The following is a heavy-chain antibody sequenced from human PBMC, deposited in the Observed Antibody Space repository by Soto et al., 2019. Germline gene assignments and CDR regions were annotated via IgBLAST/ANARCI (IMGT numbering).Heavy chain of an antibody. V-gene: IGHV4-39*01. CDR1: GGSISSSSYY. J-gene: IGHJ2*01. CDR2: IYYSGST. Sequence: SETLSLTCTVSGGSISSSSYYWGWIRQPPGKGLEWIGSIYYSGSTYYNPSLKSRVTISVDTSKNQFSLKLSSVTAADTAVYYCARLLVAAAGRSYWYFDLWGRGTLVTVSS. CDR3: ARLLVAAAGRSYWYFDL. D-gene: IGHD6-13*01.